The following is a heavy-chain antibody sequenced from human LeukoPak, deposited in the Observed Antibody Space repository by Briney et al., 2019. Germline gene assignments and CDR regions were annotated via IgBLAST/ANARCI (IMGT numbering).Heavy chain of an antibody. CDR1: GFTFSSHG. CDR3: AELGITMIGGV. Sequence: PGGSLRLSCAASGFTFSSHGMNWVRQAPGKGLEWVSYISSSGSTIYYADSVKGRFTISRDSAKNSLYLQMNSLRAEDTAVYYCAELGITMIGGVWGKGTTVTISS. CDR2: ISSSGSTI. D-gene: IGHD3-10*02. J-gene: IGHJ6*04. V-gene: IGHV3-48*04.